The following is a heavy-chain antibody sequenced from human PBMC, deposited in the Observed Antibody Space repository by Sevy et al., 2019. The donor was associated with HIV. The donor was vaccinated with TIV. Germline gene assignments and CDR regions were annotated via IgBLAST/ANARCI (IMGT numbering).Heavy chain of an antibody. CDR2: ISSSSSTI. D-gene: IGHD2-15*01. CDR3: ARDCSGGSCYPFDY. J-gene: IGHJ4*02. V-gene: IGHV3-48*01. CDR1: GFTFSSYS. Sequence: GGSLRLSCAASGFTFSSYSMNWVRQAPGKGLEWVSYISSSSSTIYYADSVKGRFTISRYNAKNSLYLQMNSLRAEDTAVYYCARDCSGGSCYPFDYWGQGTLVTVSS.